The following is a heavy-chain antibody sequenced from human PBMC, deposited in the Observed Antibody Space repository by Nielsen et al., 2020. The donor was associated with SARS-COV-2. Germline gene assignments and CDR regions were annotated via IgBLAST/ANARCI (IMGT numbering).Heavy chain of an antibody. J-gene: IGHJ6*02. CDR3: ARESRYFDWLPPYYYYYGMDV. Sequence: GGSLRLSCAASGFTFSSYSMNWVRQAPGKGLEWVAVISYDGSNKYYADSVKGRFTISRDNAKNSLYLQMNSLRAEDTAVYYCARESRYFDWLPPYYYYYGMDVWGQGTTVTVSS. V-gene: IGHV3-30*03. CDR2: ISYDGSNK. D-gene: IGHD3-9*01. CDR1: GFTFSSYS.